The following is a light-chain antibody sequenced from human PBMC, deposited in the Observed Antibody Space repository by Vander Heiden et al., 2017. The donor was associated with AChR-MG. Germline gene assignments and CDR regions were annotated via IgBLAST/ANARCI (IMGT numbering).Light chain of an antibody. V-gene: IGLV1-40*01. CDR2: GNN. CDR3: QSYDSSLSGVV. J-gene: IGLJ3*02. Sequence: QSVLTQPPSVSGAPGQRVTISCTGSSSNIGAGYHVHWYQQLPGTAPKLLIYGNNNRPSGIPDRFSGSKSGTSASLAITGLQAEDEADYYCQSYDSSLSGVVFGGGTKL. CDR1: SSNIGAGYH.